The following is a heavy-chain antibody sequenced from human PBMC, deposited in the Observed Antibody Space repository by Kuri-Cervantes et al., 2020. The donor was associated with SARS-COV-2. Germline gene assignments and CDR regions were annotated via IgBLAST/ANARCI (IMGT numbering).Heavy chain of an antibody. CDR1: GGSFSGYY. J-gene: IGHJ6*02. D-gene: IGHD2-2*01. CDR2: INHSGST. CDR3: ARLGVAYCSSTSCPRSYYYGMDV. Sequence: GSLRLSCAVYGGSFSGYYWSWIRQPPGKGLEWIGEINHSGSTNYNPSLKSRVTISVDTSKNQFSLKLSSVTAADMAVYYCARLGVAYCSSTSCPRSYYYGMDVWGQGTTVTVSS. V-gene: IGHV4-34*01.